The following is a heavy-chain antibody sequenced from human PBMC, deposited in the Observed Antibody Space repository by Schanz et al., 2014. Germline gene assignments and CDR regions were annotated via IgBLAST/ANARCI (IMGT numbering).Heavy chain of an antibody. Sequence: QVQLVESGGGVVQPGQSLRLSCAASGFTFNNYGMHWVRQAPGKGLEWVALIYYDGSDKYYADFVEGRFTISRDNSQNTLYLQMSSLRLEDTAVYYCVRDTDYHFDYWGQGTLVTVSS. CDR3: VRDTDYHFDY. V-gene: IGHV3-33*01. CDR1: GFTFNNYG. D-gene: IGHD4-17*01. J-gene: IGHJ4*02. CDR2: IYYDGSDK.